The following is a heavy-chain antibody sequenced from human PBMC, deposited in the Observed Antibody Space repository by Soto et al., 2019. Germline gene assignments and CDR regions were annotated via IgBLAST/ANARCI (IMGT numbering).Heavy chain of an antibody. V-gene: IGHV1-8*01. Sequence: QVQLVQSGAEVKKPGASVKVSCKASGYTFISYDINWVRQATGQGLEWMGWMNPNSGNTGYAQKVQGKLTMTRNTXNRTASMELTSLRYEDTAVYYCAGGLQSGDYESDYWGQGPLVTVSS. CDR2: MNPNSGNT. CDR1: GYTFISYD. D-gene: IGHD2-21*02. CDR3: AGGLQSGDYESDY. J-gene: IGHJ4*02.